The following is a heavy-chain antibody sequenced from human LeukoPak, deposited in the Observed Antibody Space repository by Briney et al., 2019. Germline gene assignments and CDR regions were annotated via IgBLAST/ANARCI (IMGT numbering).Heavy chain of an antibody. CDR2: IYPGDSDT. CDR3: ARHPPYYDILTGTFDY. V-gene: IGHV5-51*01. J-gene: IGHJ4*02. Sequence: GESLKISCKGSGYSFTSYWIGWVRQMLGKGLEWMGIIYPGDSDTRYSPSFQGQVTISADKSISTAYLQWSSLKASDTAMYYCARHPPYYDILTGTFDYWGQGTLVTVSS. CDR1: GYSFTSYW. D-gene: IGHD3-9*01.